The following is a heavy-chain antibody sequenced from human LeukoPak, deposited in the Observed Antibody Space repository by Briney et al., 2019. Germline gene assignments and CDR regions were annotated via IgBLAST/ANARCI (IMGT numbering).Heavy chain of an antibody. CDR3: ARESLDIVVVPAALNWFDP. CDR2: ISYDGSNK. CDR1: GFTFSSYA. J-gene: IGHJ5*02. Sequence: PGRSLRLSCAASGFTFSSYAMHWVRQAPGKGLEWVAVISYDGSNKYYADSVKGRFTISRDNSKNTLYLQMNSLRAEDTAVYYCARESLDIVVVPAALNWFDPWGQGTLVTVPS. V-gene: IGHV3-30-3*01. D-gene: IGHD2-2*01.